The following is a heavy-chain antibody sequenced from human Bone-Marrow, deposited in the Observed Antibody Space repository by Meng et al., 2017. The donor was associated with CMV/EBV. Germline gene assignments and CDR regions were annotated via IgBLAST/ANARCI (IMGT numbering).Heavy chain of an antibody. CDR2: IYHSGST. J-gene: IGHJ5*02. D-gene: IGHD3-9*01. Sequence: SETLSLTCTVSGYSISSGYYWGWIRQPPGKGLEWIGSIYHSGSTYYNPSLKSRVTISVDTSKNQFSLKLSSVTAADTAVYYCARALYDILTGYNNWFDPWGQGTLVTLSS. CDR1: GYSISSGYY. V-gene: IGHV4-38-2*02. CDR3: ARALYDILTGYNNWFDP.